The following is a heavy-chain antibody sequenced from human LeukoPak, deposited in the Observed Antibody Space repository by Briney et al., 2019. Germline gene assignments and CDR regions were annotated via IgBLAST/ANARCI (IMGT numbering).Heavy chain of an antibody. CDR3: ATETGASTIFGVLIPFDY. D-gene: IGHD3-3*01. Sequence: ASVKVSCKVSGYTLTELSMHWVRQAPGKGLQWMGGFHPEDGDTIYAQKFQGRVTMTGDTSTDTAYMEMSSLRSEDTGVYYCATETGASTIFGVLIPFDYWGQGTLVSVSS. J-gene: IGHJ4*02. CDR2: FHPEDGDT. CDR1: GYTLTELS. V-gene: IGHV1-24*01.